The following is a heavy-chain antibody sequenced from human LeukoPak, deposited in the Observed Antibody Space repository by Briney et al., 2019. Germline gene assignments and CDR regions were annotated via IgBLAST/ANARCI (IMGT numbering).Heavy chain of an antibody. V-gene: IGHV4-30-2*01. CDR1: GGSISSGGYS. Sequence: SETLSLTCAVSGGSISSGGYSWSWIRQPPGKGLEWIGYIYHSGSTYYNPSLKSRVTISVDGSKNQFSLKLSSVTAADTAVYYCARDIPYYYGMDVWGQGTTVTVSS. CDR3: ARDIPYYYGMDV. CDR2: IYHSGST. J-gene: IGHJ6*02. D-gene: IGHD2-21*01.